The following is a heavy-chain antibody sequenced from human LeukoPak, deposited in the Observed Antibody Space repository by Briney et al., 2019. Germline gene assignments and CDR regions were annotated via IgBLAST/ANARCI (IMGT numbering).Heavy chain of an antibody. V-gene: IGHV1-69*05. CDR2: IIPMFGTA. CDR1: GGTFSSYA. D-gene: IGHD1-26*01. Sequence: ASVKVSCKASGGTFSSYAISWVRQAPGQGLEWMGGIIPMFGTANYAQKFQGRGTITTEDSTSTAYMELSSLGSEDTAMYYCARVFARGGEISGSYYYYWGQGTLVTVSS. CDR3: ARVFARGGEISGSYYYY. J-gene: IGHJ4*02.